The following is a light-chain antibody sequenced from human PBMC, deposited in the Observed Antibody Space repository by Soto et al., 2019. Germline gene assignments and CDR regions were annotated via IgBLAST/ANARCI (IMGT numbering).Light chain of an antibody. Sequence: FRQSRGPLSLKTRERATLSCRASQSVSSSYLAWYQQKPGQAPRLLIYDVSIRATGVPARFSGTGSETDFTLTISGLQSEDSAVYFCQQYNNWPFSFGQGTRLENK. J-gene: IGKJ5*01. CDR3: QQYNNWPFS. CDR1: QSVSSSY. CDR2: DVS. V-gene: IGKV3-15*01.